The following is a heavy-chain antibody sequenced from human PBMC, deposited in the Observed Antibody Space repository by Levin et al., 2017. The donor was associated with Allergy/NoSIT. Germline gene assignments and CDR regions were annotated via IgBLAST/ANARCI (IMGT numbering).Heavy chain of an antibody. Sequence: GGSLRLSCAASGFTFNNAWMNWVRQAPGKGLEWVGRIKSKIDGGTTDYAPPVKGRFTISRDDSKNALYLQMNSLKTEDTAVYYCTADLAIFGVVSIHNWFDPWGQGTLVTVSS. V-gene: IGHV3-15*01. J-gene: IGHJ5*02. CDR2: IKSKIDGGTT. CDR3: TADLAIFGVVSIHNWFDP. CDR1: GFTFNNAW. D-gene: IGHD3-3*01.